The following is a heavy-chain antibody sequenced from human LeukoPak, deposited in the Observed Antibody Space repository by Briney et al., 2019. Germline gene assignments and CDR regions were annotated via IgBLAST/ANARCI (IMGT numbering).Heavy chain of an antibody. CDR2: IYPDNSDT. CDR1: GYRFTSYW. CDR3: ARRQSSSWYIDY. V-gene: IGHV5-51*01. Sequence: GESLKISCQGSGYRFTSYWIGWVRPMPGKGMEWMGIIYPDNSDTRYSPSFQDQVTISADKSISTAYLQWSSLKASDTAMYYCARRQSSSWYIDYWGQGTLVTVSS. D-gene: IGHD6-13*01. J-gene: IGHJ4*02.